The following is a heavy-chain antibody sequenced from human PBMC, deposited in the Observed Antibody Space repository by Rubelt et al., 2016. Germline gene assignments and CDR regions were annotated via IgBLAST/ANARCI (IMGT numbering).Heavy chain of an antibody. CDR2: ISYDGSNK. CDR1: SYG. CDR3: ARTLAAAGTRVPGYFDY. Sequence: SYGMHWVRQAPGKGLEWVAVISYDGSNKYYADSVKGRFTISRDNSKNTLYLQMNSLRAEDTAVYYCARTLAAAGTRVPGYFDYWGQGTLVTVSS. V-gene: IGHV3-33*05. D-gene: IGHD6-13*01. J-gene: IGHJ4*02.